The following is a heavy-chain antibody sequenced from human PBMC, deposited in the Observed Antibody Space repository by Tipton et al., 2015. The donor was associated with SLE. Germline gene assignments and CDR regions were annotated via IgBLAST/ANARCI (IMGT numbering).Heavy chain of an antibody. V-gene: IGHV4-31*03. CDR1: GDSISSGGYY. CDR2: IPYSGIT. J-gene: IGHJ5*02. Sequence: TLSLTCSVSGDSISSGGYYWSWIRQYPGKGLEWIGYIPYSGITDYNPSLKSRLTISVDTSRNQFSLKVNSVTAADTAIYFCARGGGGDVLNWFDPWGQGTLVSVSP. CDR3: ARGGGGDVLNWFDP. D-gene: IGHD2-21*01.